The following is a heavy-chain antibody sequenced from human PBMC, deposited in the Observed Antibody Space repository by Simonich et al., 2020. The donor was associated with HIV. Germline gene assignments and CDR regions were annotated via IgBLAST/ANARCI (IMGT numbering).Heavy chain of an antibody. V-gene: IGHV4-34*01. CDR3: ARGFYQRLYYFDY. J-gene: IGHJ4*02. CDR2: INHSGST. Sequence: QVQLQQWGAGLLKPSETLSLTCAVYGGSFSGYYWSWIRQPSGQGLEWMGEINHSGSTNYNPSLKSRVTISVDTSKNQFSLKLSSVTAADTAVYYCARGFYQRLYYFDYWGQGTLVTVSS. CDR1: GGSFSGYY. D-gene: IGHD2-2*01.